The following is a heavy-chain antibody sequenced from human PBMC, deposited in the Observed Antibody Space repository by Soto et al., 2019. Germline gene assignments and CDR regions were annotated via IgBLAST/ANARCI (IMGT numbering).Heavy chain of an antibody. CDR3: ARDKDWAFDY. J-gene: IGHJ4*02. D-gene: IGHD3-9*01. V-gene: IGHV3-48*04. CDR1: GFTFSNYI. CDR2: IFASSTTI. Sequence: SGFTFSNYIMVWVRQAPGKGLEWVSYIFASSTTIYYADSVKGRFTVSRDNAQNSLFLLMNSLRAEDTAVYYCARDKDWAFDYWGQGTLVTVSS.